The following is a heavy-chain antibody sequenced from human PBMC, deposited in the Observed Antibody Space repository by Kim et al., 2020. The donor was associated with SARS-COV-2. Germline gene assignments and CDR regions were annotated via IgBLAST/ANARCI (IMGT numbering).Heavy chain of an antibody. CDR3: SGRHQRVDGIDD. CDR2: ICDSGST. D-gene: IGHD2-2*01. Sequence: GGSLRLSCAASGFAVNTYSMNWVRQAPGKGLEWVSVICDSGSTYYDDSAMKRCTIFCRNSKNKPQLQMNNIRGEDTAVDYCSGRHQRVDGIDDWGQGTPV. CDR1: GFAVNTYS. J-gene: IGHJ6*02. V-gene: IGHV3-53*04.